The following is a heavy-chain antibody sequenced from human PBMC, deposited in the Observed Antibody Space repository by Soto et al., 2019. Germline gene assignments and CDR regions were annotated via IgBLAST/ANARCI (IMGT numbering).Heavy chain of an antibody. CDR1: GLALRPLVVD. CDR3: ALSDDTAAAAIYTDP. V-gene: IGHV2-5*01. CDR2: IYWNDDK. Sequence: PAMPSPCSGLALRPLVVDVNWIRQPPGKALEWLALIYWNDDKRYSPSLKSRLTITKDTSKKQVVLTMTNMEPVDTATYYCALSDDTAAAAIYTDP. D-gene: IGHD2-2*01. J-gene: IGHJ5*02.